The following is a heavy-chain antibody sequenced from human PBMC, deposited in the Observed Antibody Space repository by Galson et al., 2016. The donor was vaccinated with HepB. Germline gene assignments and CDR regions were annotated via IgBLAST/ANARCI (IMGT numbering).Heavy chain of an antibody. D-gene: IGHD2-8*02. CDR1: GFTFRDST. CDR2: LSGWGDHT. J-gene: IGHJ4*02. CDR3: GKDRGWWATDH. V-gene: IGHV3-23*01. Sequence: SLRLSCAASGFTFRDSTMTWVRQAPGKGLDWVSSLSGWGDHTYYADSVKGRFTISRDNSKNTVFLQMNSLRVDDTAIYYCGKDRGWWATDHWGQGTLVTVSS.